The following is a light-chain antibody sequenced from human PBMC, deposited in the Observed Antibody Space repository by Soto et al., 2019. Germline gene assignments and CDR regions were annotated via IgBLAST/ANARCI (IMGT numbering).Light chain of an antibody. CDR3: QQRSNWPRT. CDR2: DAP. Sequence: EIVLTQSPATLSLSPGERATLSCRASQSVSSYLAWYQHKPGRAPRLLIYDAPDRATGIPARFSGSGSGTDFTLTISSLEPEDFAVYYCQQRSNWPRTFGQGTKVEIK. V-gene: IGKV3-11*01. J-gene: IGKJ1*01. CDR1: QSVSSY.